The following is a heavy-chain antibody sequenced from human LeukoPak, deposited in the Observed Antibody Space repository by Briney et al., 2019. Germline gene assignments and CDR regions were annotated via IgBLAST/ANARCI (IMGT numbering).Heavy chain of an antibody. CDR3: ARHSGTTGGAFDI. J-gene: IGHJ3*02. CDR2: MIHNGDT. D-gene: IGHD1-1*01. V-gene: IGHV4-59*08. Sequence: SETLSLTCTVSGAAVSIYYWSWIRQPPGKGLEWIGHMIHNGDTNYNPSLKSRVSMSVDTSKNQFSLKLTSVTAADTAVYYCARHSGTTGGAFDIWGQGTRVSVSS. CDR1: GAAVSIYY.